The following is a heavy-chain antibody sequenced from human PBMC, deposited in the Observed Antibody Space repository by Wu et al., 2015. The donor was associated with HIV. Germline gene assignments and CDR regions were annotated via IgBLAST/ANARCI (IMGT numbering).Heavy chain of an antibody. CDR3: ATAKSGAHFHYYPMDV. J-gene: IGHJ6*02. CDR2: MIPLFRTS. CDR1: GGSFNNFA. D-gene: IGHD1-26*01. Sequence: QVQLVQSGAEVKKPGSSVKVSCKTSGGSFNNFAVNWVRQAPGQGLEWMGVMIPLFRTSNYAQKFQGRVTITTDESPTTAYLEVSSLRSDDTAIYYCATAKSGAHFHYYPMDVWGQGTTGHR. V-gene: IGHV1-69*05.